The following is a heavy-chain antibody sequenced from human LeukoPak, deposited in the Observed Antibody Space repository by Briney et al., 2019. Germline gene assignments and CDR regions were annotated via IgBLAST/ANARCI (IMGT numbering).Heavy chain of an antibody. V-gene: IGHV3-43*01. CDR1: GFTFDDYT. CDR2: ISCDGGST. Sequence: PGGSLRLSCAASGFTFDDYTMHWVRQAPGKGLEWVSLISCDGGSTYYADSVKGRFTISRDNSKNSLYLQMNSLRTEDTALYYCVMSHYYYGMDVWGQGTTVTVSS. CDR3: VMSHYYYGMDV. J-gene: IGHJ6*02.